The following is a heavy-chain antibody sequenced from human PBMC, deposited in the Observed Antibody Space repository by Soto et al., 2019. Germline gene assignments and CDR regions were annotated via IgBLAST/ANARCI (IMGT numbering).Heavy chain of an antibody. CDR3: ARQEDCSGGSCYWYFDL. V-gene: IGHV1-69*02. CDR2: IIPILGIA. J-gene: IGHJ2*01. D-gene: IGHD2-15*01. CDR1: GGTFSSYT. Sequence: QVQLVHSGAEVKKPGSSVKVSCKASGGTFSSYTISWVRQAPGQGLEWMGRIIPILGIANYAQKFQGRVTITADKSTSTAYMERSSLRSEDTAVYYCARQEDCSGGSCYWYFDLWGRGTLVTVSS.